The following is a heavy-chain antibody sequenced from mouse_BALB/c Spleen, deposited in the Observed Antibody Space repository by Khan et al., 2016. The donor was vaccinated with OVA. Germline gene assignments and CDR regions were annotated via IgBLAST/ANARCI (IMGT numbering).Heavy chain of an antibody. CDR2: ISSGGDNT. CDR1: GFTFSSFT. CDR3: ARSNYGPFAY. Sequence: EVELVESGGGLVKPGGSLKLSCAASGFTFSSFTMSWVRQTPEKMLEWVASISSGGDNTYYPDSVKGRFTISRDNAKNNLYLQMSSLRSEDTALYYCARSNYGPFAYWGQGTLVTVSA. V-gene: IGHV5-9*03. D-gene: IGHD1-1*02. J-gene: IGHJ3*01.